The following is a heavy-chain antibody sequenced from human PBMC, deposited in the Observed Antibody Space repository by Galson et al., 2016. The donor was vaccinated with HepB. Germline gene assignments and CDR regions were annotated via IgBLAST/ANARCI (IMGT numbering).Heavy chain of an antibody. J-gene: IGHJ6*02. CDR3: ARHLGVFYYGMDV. CDR1: GGSISSHY. Sequence: ETLSLTCTVSGGSISSHYWSWIRQPPGKGLEWIGYIYYSGTTNYNPPLKSRVTISVDTFKNQFSLKLRSVTAADTAVYYCARHLGVFYYGMDVWGQGTTVSVS. CDR2: IYYSGTT. V-gene: IGHV4-59*08.